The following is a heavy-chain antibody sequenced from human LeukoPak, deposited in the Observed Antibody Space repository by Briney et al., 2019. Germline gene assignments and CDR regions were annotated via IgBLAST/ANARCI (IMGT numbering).Heavy chain of an antibody. V-gene: IGHV4-39*01. CDR3: ARRGYCSSTSCYEYWFDP. Sequence: PSETLSLTCTVSGGSISSSSHYWGWIRQPPGKGLEWIGIIYYSGSTYYNPSLKSRLTISVDTSKNQFSLKLSSVTATDTAVYYCARRGYCSSTSCYEYWFDPWGEGTLVTVSS. CDR2: IYYSGST. D-gene: IGHD2-2*01. J-gene: IGHJ5*02. CDR1: GGSISSSSHY.